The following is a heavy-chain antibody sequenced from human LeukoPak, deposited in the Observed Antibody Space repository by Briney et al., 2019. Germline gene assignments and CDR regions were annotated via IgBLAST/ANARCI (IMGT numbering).Heavy chain of an antibody. CDR2: LYYGGST. CDR1: GGSISGKRYY. CDR3: VRHGSDYYYYGMDV. V-gene: IGHV4-39*01. D-gene: IGHD2-2*03. Sequence: SETLSLTCTVSGGSISGKRYYWGWIRQSPGKGLEWIASLYYGGSTYYNPSLKSRVTISEDTSKNQFSLKLNSVTAADTAVYFCVRHGSDYYYYGMDVWGQGTTVTVSS. J-gene: IGHJ6*02.